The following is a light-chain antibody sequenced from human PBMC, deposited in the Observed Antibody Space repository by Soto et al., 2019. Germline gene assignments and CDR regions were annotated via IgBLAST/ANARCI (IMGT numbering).Light chain of an antibody. V-gene: IGKV1-5*01. CDR3: QHYNSNPFT. J-gene: IGKJ2*01. CDR2: DAS. Sequence: DIQMTQSPSTLSASVGDRVTITCRASQSISSWLAWYQQEPGKAPKLLIYDASSLKSGVPTRFSGSGSGTEFTLTITSLHPDAFATYSCQHYNSNPFTFGQGTKVDIK. CDR1: QSISSW.